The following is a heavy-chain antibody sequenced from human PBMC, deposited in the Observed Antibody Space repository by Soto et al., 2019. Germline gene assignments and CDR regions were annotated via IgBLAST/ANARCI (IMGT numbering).Heavy chain of an antibody. CDR3: ARHCSGGSCPLYYYYGMDV. CDR2: IDPSDSYT. V-gene: IGHV5-10-1*01. D-gene: IGHD2-15*01. CDR1: GYSFTSYW. J-gene: IGHJ6*02. Sequence: GESLKISFKGSGYSFTSYWISLVRQIPGKGLEWMGRIDPSDSYTSYSPSFQGHVTISADKSISTAYLQWSSMKASDTAMYYCARHCSGGSCPLYYYYGMDVWGQGTTVTVSS.